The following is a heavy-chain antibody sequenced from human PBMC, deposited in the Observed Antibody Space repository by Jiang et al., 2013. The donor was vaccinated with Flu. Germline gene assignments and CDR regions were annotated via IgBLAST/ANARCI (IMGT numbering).Heavy chain of an antibody. CDR2: INPNSGGT. CDR1: GYTFTGYY. Sequence: LVESGAEVKKPGASVKVSCKASGYTFTGYYMHWARQAPGQGLEWMGWINPNSGGTNYAQKFQGRVTMTRDTSISTAYMELSRLRSDDTAVFYCARDQSYGSGFIDYWGQGTLVTVSS. J-gene: IGHJ4*02. D-gene: IGHD3-10*01. CDR3: ARDQSYGSGFIDY. V-gene: IGHV1-2*02.